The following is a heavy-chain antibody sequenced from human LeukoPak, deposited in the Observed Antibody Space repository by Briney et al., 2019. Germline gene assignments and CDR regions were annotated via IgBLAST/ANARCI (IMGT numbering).Heavy chain of an antibody. CDR3: ARRHWGPIDY. Sequence: TSETLSLTCTVSGGSISSSVYYWGWIRQPPGEGLEWIGYIYYSGSTNYNPSLKSRVTISVDTSKNQFSLKLSSVTAADTAVYYCARRHWGPIDYWGQGTLVTVSS. D-gene: IGHD7-27*01. V-gene: IGHV4-61*05. J-gene: IGHJ4*02. CDR1: GGSISSSVYY. CDR2: IYYSGST.